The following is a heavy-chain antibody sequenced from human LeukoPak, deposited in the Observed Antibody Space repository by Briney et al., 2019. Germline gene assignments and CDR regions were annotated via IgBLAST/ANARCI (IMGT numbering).Heavy chain of an antibody. CDR1: GFTFSSYS. V-gene: IGHV3-21*04. D-gene: IGHD6-19*01. Sequence: PGGSLRLSCAASGFTFSSYSMNWVRQAPGKGLEWVSSITSSSSYIYYADSVKGRFTISRDNSKNSLYLQMNSLRTEDTALYYCAKNSEQWLETQPDYWGQGTLVTVSS. CDR2: ITSSSSYI. CDR3: AKNSEQWLETQPDY. J-gene: IGHJ4*02.